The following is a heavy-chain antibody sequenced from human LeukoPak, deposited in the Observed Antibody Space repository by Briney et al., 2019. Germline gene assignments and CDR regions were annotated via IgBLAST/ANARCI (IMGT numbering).Heavy chain of an antibody. CDR3: ARGRRAGVMVAATP. CDR2: INPNSGGT. J-gene: IGHJ5*02. D-gene: IGHD2-15*01. CDR1: GYTFTGYY. Sequence: ASVKVSCKASGYTFTGYYMHRVRQAPGQGLEWMGWINPNSGGTNYAQKFQGRVTMTRDTSISTAYMELSRLRSDDTAVYYCARGRRAGVMVAATPWGQGTLVTVSS. V-gene: IGHV1-2*02.